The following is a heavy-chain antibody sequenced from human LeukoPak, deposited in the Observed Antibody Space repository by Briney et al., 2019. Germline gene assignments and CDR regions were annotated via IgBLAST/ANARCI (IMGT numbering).Heavy chain of an antibody. Sequence: ASVKVSCKASGYTFTSYYMHWVRQAPGQGLEWMGIINPSGGSTSYAQKFQGRATMTRDMSTSTVYMELSSLRSEDTAVYYCAREKPEGGAPIYWGQGTLVTVSS. CDR1: GYTFTSYY. J-gene: IGHJ4*02. CDR2: INPSGGST. D-gene: IGHD1-26*01. CDR3: AREKPEGGAPIY. V-gene: IGHV1-46*01.